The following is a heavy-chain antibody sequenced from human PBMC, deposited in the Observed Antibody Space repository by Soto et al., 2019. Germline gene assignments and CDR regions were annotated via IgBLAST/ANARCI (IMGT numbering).Heavy chain of an antibody. Sequence: QVQLVESGGGVVQPGRSLRLSCAASGFTFSSYGMNWVRQAPGKGLEWVAIIWYDGSNKYYADSVKGRFTISRDNSKNTLYLQMNSLRAEDTAVYYCARDHHDSSGYYSYYFDYWGQGTLVTVSS. CDR2: IWYDGSNK. CDR1: GFTFSSYG. D-gene: IGHD3-22*01. CDR3: ARDHHDSSGYYSYYFDY. J-gene: IGHJ4*02. V-gene: IGHV3-33*01.